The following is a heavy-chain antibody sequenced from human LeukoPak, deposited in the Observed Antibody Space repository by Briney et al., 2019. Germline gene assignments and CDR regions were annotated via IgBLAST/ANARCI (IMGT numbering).Heavy chain of an antibody. CDR3: ARWDDSAWGFGN. CDR1: GGSISSYS. J-gene: IGHJ4*02. D-gene: IGHD6-19*01. Sequence: SETLSLTCIVSGGSISSYSWNWIRQSPGKGLEWVGYISHSGTTSYNSSLKSRVTISVDTSKNQLSLKLTSVTAADTAVYYCARWDDSAWGFGNWGPGTLVTVYS. V-gene: IGHV4-59*08. CDR2: ISHSGTT.